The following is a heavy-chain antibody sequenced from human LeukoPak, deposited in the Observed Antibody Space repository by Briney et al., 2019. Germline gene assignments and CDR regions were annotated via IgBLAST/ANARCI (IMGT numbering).Heavy chain of an antibody. J-gene: IGHJ4*02. V-gene: IGHV3-30-3*01. D-gene: IGHD6-13*01. CDR2: VSYDGGSK. CDR3: ARVKGGIAAAGNYFDY. Sequence: PGRSLRLSCAASGFAFSSYVMHWVRQGPGKGLEWVALVSYDGGSKYYADSVKGRITISRDNSKNTLHLQMNSLRTEDTAVYYCARVKGGIAAAGNYFDYWGQGTLVTVSS. CDR1: GFAFSSYV.